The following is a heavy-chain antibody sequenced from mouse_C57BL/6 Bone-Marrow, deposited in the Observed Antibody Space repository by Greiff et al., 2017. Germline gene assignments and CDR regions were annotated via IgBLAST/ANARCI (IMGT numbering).Heavy chain of an antibody. J-gene: IGHJ2*01. CDR2: IDPDDGET. Sequence: VQLQQSGAELVKPGASVKLSCTASGFNIKDYYIHWVKQRTEQGLEWIGRIDPDDGETKYAPKFQDKATITADTSSNTAYLQRSSLTSEDTAFYYCTRSLIYYGTNYWGQGTTLTVSS. CDR3: TRSLIYYGTNY. D-gene: IGHD1-1*01. V-gene: IGHV14-2*01. CDR1: GFNIKDYY.